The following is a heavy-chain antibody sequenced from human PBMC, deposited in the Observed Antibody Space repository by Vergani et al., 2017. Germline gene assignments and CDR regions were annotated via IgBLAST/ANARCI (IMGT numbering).Heavy chain of an antibody. Sequence: QVQLQESGPGLVKPSETLTLTCDVSDSSIMTNPYWGWFRQSPGKGLEWIGCIHHSGDTHYNSSLKSRVSISIVSSSKFSLSLTSVTAAATAIYYCARHRGSGGFFPSSYFYGRDVWGHGTTGTVSS. V-gene: IGHV4-38-2*01. CDR2: IHHSGDT. CDR1: DSSIMTNPY. CDR3: ARHRGSGGFFPSSYFYGRDV. J-gene: IGHJ6*02. D-gene: IGHD3-10*01.